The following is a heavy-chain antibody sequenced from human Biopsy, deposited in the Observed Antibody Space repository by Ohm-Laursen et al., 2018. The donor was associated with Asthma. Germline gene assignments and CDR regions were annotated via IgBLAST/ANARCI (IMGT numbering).Heavy chain of an antibody. CDR1: GFTFSSYG. D-gene: IGHD3-3*01. V-gene: IGHV3-30*03. CDR3: ASQSSGPDFWSGYYYFDY. Sequence: SLRLSCSASGFTFSSYGMHWVRQAPGKGLGWVAVISYDGSNKYYADPVKGRFTISRDNSKNTLYLQMNSLRAEDTAVYYCASQSSGPDFWSGYYYFDYWGQGTLVTVSS. CDR2: ISYDGSNK. J-gene: IGHJ4*02.